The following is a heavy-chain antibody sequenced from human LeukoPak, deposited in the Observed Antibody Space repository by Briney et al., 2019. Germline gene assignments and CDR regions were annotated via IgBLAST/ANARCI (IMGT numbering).Heavy chain of an antibody. J-gene: IGHJ5*02. CDR1: GDSVSSNSAT. CDR2: PYYRSNRHN. V-gene: IGHV6-1*01. Sequence: SHTLSLTCALSGDSVSSNSATWNWIRQSPSRGLECLGRPYYRSNRHNDYAISVKNQVSINPDTSKNQFSLQLNSVTPEDTAVYYCARVDGWGWLDPWGQGTLVAVSS. CDR3: ARVDGWGWLDP. D-gene: IGHD6-19*01.